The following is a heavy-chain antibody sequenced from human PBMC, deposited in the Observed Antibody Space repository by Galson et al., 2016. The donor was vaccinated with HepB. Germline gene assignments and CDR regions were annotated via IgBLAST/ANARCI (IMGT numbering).Heavy chain of an antibody. CDR3: ARHRAAIQPYYFHGFDV. CDR1: GDSISGYH. J-gene: IGHJ6*02. D-gene: IGHD3-10*01. CDR2: IHYTGTS. Sequence: SETLSLTCTVSGDSISGYHWSWIRQSPGKGLEWLAYIHYTGTSKSNPSFKSRVAISVDTSKSQVSLKLRSVTAADTAVYYCARHRAAIQPYYFHGFDVWGQGTMVTVSS. V-gene: IGHV4-59*08.